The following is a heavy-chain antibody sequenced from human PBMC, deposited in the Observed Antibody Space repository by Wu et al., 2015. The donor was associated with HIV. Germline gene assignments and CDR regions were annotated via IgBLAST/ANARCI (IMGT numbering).Heavy chain of an antibody. D-gene: IGHD6-13*01. CDR1: GYTFINYY. V-gene: IGHV1-69*01. CDR2: IIPLFDQA. Sequence: QVQLVQSGAEVRKPGASVKLSCKTSGYTFINYYMHWVRQAPGQGLEWVGGIIPLFDQASYAQNVQGRVTIIADESTSTSYMELTSLKSEDTVVYYCARVGGSSWYREFDLWGQGTMVTVSS. CDR3: ARVGGSSWYREFDL. J-gene: IGHJ3*01.